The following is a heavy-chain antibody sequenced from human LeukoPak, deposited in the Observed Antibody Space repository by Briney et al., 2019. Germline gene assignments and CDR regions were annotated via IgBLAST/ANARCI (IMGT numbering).Heavy chain of an antibody. V-gene: IGHV1-2*02. Sequence: ASVRVSCKTSGCTFTDYYIHWVRQAPGQGLEWMGWINPNSGETSSAQKFQGRVTMTGDTSISTAYMELRRVTSDDTAVYYCARDRDYSNTERGFDYWGQGTLVTVSS. CDR3: ARDRDYSNTERGFDY. CDR2: INPNSGET. D-gene: IGHD4-11*01. J-gene: IGHJ4*02. CDR1: GCTFTDYY.